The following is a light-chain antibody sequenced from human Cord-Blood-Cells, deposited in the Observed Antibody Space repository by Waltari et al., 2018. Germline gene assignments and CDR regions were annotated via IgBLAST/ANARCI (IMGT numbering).Light chain of an antibody. CDR2: EVS. V-gene: IGLV2-8*01. J-gene: IGLJ2*01. Sequence: QSALTQPPSASGSPGQSVTISCTGTSSDVGGSTYVSWYQQHPGKAPKLMIYEVSKRPSGVPDRFSGSKSGNTASLTVSGLQAEDEADYYCSSYAGSNNFDVVFGGGTKLTVL. CDR1: SSDVGGSTY. CDR3: SSYAGSNNFDVV.